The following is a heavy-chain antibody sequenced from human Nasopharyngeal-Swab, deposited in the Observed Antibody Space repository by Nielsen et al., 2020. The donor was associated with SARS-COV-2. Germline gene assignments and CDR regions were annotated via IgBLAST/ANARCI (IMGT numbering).Heavy chain of an antibody. CDR2: IIPIFGTA. J-gene: IGHJ4*02. D-gene: IGHD3-9*01. V-gene: IGHV1-69*13. CDR3: ARAPYDILTGYYKEFDY. Sequence: SVKVSCKASGGTFSSYAISWVRQAPGQGLEWMGGIIPIFGTANYAQKFQGRVTITADESTSTAYMELSSLRSEDTAVYYCARAPYDILTGYYKEFDYWGQGTLVTVSS. CDR1: GGTFSSYA.